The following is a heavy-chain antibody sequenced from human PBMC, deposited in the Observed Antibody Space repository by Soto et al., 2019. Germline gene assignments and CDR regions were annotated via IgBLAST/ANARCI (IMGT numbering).Heavy chain of an antibody. CDR1: VYTLTSPG. Sequence: SVKVSYESSVYTLTSPGISFVRQAPGQGLEWMGWMSAYNGNTNYAQKLQGRFTMTTDTSTSTAYMELRSLRSDDTAVYYCAREAYSSVWYSPYYWYYGMDVWGRGITVTVSS. J-gene: IGHJ6*02. D-gene: IGHD6-19*01. CDR3: AREAYSSVWYSPYYWYYGMDV. CDR2: MSAYNGNT. V-gene: IGHV1-18*01.